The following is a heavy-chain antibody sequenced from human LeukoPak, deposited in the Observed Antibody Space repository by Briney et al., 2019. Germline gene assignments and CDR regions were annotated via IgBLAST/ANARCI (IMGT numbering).Heavy chain of an antibody. Sequence: GESLKISCKGSGYIFTSYWIGWVRQMPGKGLEWMGIIYPSDSETRYSPSFQGQVTISVDKSISTAYLQWSSLKASDTAMYYCARRRSGSYIDYWGQRTLVTVSS. CDR2: IYPSDSET. CDR3: ARRRSGSYIDY. J-gene: IGHJ4*02. D-gene: IGHD1-26*01. CDR1: GYIFTSYW. V-gene: IGHV5-51*01.